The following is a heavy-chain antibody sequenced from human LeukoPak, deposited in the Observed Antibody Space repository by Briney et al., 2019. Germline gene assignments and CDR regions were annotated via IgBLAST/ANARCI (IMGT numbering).Heavy chain of an antibody. CDR3: ARVRGVITDAFDI. J-gene: IGHJ3*02. Sequence: ASVKVSCKASGYTFTGYYIHWVRQAPGQGLEWMGWISAYNGNTNYAQKLQGRVTMTTDTSTSTAYMELRSLRSDDTAVYYCARVRGVITDAFDIWGQGTMVTVSS. CDR2: ISAYNGNT. D-gene: IGHD3-10*01. V-gene: IGHV1-18*04. CDR1: GYTFTGYY.